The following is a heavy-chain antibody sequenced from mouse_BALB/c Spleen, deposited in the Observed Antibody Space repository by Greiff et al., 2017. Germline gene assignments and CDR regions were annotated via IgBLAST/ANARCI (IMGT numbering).Heavy chain of an antibody. J-gene: IGHJ4*01. CDR2: INPSTGYT. CDR3: ARDRRSYYRYDFYAMDY. Sequence: VQLQQSGAELAKPGASVKMSCKASGYTFTSYWMHWVKQRPGQGLEWIGYINPSTGYTEYNQKFKDKATLTADKSSSTAYMQLSSLTSEDSAVYYCARDRRSYYRYDFYAMDYWGQGTSVTVSS. V-gene: IGHV1-7*01. D-gene: IGHD2-14*01. CDR1: GYTFTSYW.